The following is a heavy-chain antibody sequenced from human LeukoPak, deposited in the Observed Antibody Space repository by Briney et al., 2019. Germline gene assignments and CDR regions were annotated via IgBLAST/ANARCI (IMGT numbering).Heavy chain of an antibody. D-gene: IGHD5-24*01. CDR1: GYNITELF. CDR3: ARDTIRSTGYFDY. CDR2: ISAYNGNT. V-gene: IGHV1-18*01. J-gene: IGHJ4*02. Sequence: ASVKVSCKVSGYNITELFMHWVRQAPGQGLEWMGWISAYNGNTNYAQKLQGRVTMTTDTSTSTAYMELRSLRSDDTAVYYCARDTIRSTGYFDYWGQGTLVTVSS.